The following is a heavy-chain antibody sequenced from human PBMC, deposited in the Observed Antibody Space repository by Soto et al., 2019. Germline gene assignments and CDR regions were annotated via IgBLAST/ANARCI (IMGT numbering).Heavy chain of an antibody. V-gene: IGHV5-51*01. CDR3: VRLGGRYCSSTSCYTAYYYYGMDV. Sequence: PGESLKISCKGSGYSFTSYWIGWVRQMPGKGLEWMGIIYPGDSDTRYSPSFQGQVTISADKAISTAYLQWSSLKASDTAMYYCVRLGGRYCSSTSCYTAYYYYGMDVWGQGTTVTVSS. CDR1: GYSFTSYW. D-gene: IGHD2-2*02. J-gene: IGHJ6*02. CDR2: IYPGDSDT.